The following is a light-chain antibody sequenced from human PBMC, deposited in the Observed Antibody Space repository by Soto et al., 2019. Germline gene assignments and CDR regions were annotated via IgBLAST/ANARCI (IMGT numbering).Light chain of an antibody. CDR3: QQYHNWPPGT. V-gene: IGKV3-15*01. J-gene: IGKJ1*01. CDR1: QSVSSN. CDR2: GAS. Sequence: EIGMTQSPATLSVSPGERAILACRASQSVSSNLALYQQKPGQTPRLLIYGASTRATGIPARFSGSGSGTEFTLTISSLQSGDCAVYYCQQYHNWPPGTFGQGTKLEIK.